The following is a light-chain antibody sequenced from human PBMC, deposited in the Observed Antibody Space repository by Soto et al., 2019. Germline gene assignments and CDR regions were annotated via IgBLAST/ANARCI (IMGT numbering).Light chain of an antibody. V-gene: IGKV1-39*01. CDR2: AAS. J-gene: IGKJ1*01. CDR1: QNIDTY. Sequence: DIQMTQSPSSLSASVGDSVTFTCRASQNIDTYVNWYQQKPGKAPSLLIYAASSLQSGVPSRFSGSGSGTDFTLTISSLQPEDVVIYYCQHCYSPPWTFGQGSKVEIK. CDR3: QHCYSPPWT.